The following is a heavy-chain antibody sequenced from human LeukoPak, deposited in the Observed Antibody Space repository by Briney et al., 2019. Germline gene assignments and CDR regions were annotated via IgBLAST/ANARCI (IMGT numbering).Heavy chain of an antibody. CDR1: GYNFSSYW. CDR3: VRHNIPDYYDSSSDY. CDR2: IYPGDSDT. J-gene: IGHJ4*02. D-gene: IGHD3-22*01. V-gene: IGHV5-51*01. Sequence: GESLKISCKGSGYNFSSYWIGWVRQVPGKGLEWMGIIYPGDSDTRYSPSFQVPVTISADKSISTAYLQWSSLKASDTAIYYCVRHNIPDYYDSSSDYWGQGTLVTVSS.